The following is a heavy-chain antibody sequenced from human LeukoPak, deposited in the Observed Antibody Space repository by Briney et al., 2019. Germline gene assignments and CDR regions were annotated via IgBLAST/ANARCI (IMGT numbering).Heavy chain of an antibody. CDR3: ARPASPGYCSGGSCHRRVENAFYI. Sequence: ASVKVSCKASGYTFTGYYMHWVRQAPGQGLEWMGMINPNSGGTNYAQKFQGRVTMTRDTSTSTVYMELSRLRSDDTAVYYCARPASPGYCSGGSCHRRVENAFYIWGEGTMGTVSP. J-gene: IGHJ3*02. CDR2: INPNSGGT. V-gene: IGHV1-2*02. CDR1: GYTFTGYY. D-gene: IGHD2-15*01.